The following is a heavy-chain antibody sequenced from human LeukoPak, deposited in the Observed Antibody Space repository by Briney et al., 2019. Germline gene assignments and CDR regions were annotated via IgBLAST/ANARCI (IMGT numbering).Heavy chain of an antibody. J-gene: IGHJ4*02. CDR1: GFTFNSYG. D-gene: IGHD1-26*01. V-gene: IGHV3-30*18. CDR3: AKVMVGATTAY. Sequence: PGGSLRLSCAASGFTFNSYGMHWVRQAPGKGLEWVAVISYDGSNKYYADSVKGRFTISRDNSKNTLYLQMNSLRAEDTAVYYCAKVMVGATTAYWGQGTLVTVSS. CDR2: ISYDGSNK.